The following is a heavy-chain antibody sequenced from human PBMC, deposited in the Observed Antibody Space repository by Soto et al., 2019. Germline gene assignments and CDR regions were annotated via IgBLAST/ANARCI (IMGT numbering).Heavy chain of an antibody. CDR3: AIQYSSSWYGSYYFDY. V-gene: IGHV1-2*04. D-gene: IGHD6-13*01. CDR1: GYTFTGYY. J-gene: IGHJ4*02. Sequence: QVQLVQSGAEVKKPGASVKVSCKASGYTFTGYYMHWVRQAPGQGLEWMGWINPNSGGTNYAQKFQGWVTMTRDTSISTAYMELSRLSSDDTAVYYCAIQYSSSWYGSYYFDYWGQGTLVTVSS. CDR2: INPNSGGT.